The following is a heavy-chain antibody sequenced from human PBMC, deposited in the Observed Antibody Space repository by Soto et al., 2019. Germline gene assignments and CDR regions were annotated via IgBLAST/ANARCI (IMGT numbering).Heavy chain of an antibody. V-gene: IGHV3-23*01. J-gene: IGHJ5*01. D-gene: IGHD3-10*01. CDR1: GFTFSDYA. Sequence: GGSLRLSCAASGFTFSDYAMSWVRQAPGKGLEWVSAISGNTIATYYTDSVKGRLTISRDNSKSTLYLQMNRLRAEDTAVYYCAKDSISMVRGTNPWLDSWGQGT. CDR2: ISGNTIAT. CDR3: AKDSISMVRGTNPWLDS.